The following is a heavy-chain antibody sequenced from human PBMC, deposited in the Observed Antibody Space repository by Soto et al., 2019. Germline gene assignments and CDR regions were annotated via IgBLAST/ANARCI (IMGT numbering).Heavy chain of an antibody. CDR3: VQSRCGGDCLQSYSSHSYYGLDV. J-gene: IGHJ6*02. V-gene: IGHV2-5*02. Sequence: QITLKESGPTLVKPTQTLTLTCTFPGFSFSSIGEGVGWIRQPPGKALEWLALIYWDDDKRYSPSLKSRLTITKDTSKNQVVRTMTNMDPGDTATYYCVQSRCGGDCLQSYSSHSYYGLDVWGQGTTVTVSS. CDR1: GFSFSSIGEG. CDR2: IYWDDDK. D-gene: IGHD2-21*02.